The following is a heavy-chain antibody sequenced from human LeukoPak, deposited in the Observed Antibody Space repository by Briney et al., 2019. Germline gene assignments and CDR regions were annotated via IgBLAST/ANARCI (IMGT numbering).Heavy chain of an antibody. V-gene: IGHV3-30-3*01. D-gene: IGHD2/OR15-2a*01. CDR2: ISYDGSNK. Sequence: GGSLRLSCAASGFTFSSYAMHWVRQAPGKGLEWVAVISYDGSNKYHADSVRGRFTISRDNSKNTLYLQMNSLRAEDTAVYYCAKDPSTSRYYYYGMDVWGQGTTVTVSS. CDR3: AKDPSTSRYYYYGMDV. J-gene: IGHJ6*02. CDR1: GFTFSSYA.